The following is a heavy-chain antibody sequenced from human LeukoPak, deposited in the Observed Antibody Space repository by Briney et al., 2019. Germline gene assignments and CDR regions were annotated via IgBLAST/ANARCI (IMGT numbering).Heavy chain of an antibody. CDR2: INHSGST. CDR1: GGSISSGSYY. J-gene: IGHJ6*03. CDR3: ARRHGYNYYYYYYMDV. V-gene: IGHV4-61*10. Sequence: SETLSLTCTVSGGSISSGSYYWSWIRQPAGKGLEWIGEINHSGSTNYNPSLKSRVTISVDTSKNQFSLKLSSVTAADTAVYYCARRHGYNYYYYYYMDVWGKGTTVTISS. D-gene: IGHD5-18*01.